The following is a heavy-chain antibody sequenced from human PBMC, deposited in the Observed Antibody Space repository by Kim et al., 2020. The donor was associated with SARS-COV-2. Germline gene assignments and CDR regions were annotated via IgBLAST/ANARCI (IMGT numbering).Heavy chain of an antibody. CDR3: ARGPPSCTSSRCYTFYFP. Sequence: SETLSLTCAVYGGSFSGYYWNWIRQPAGKGLEWIGRIFAGSTNYNPSLKSRVTMSVDTSKNQLSLRLSSVTAADTSVYYCARGPPSCTSSRCYTFYFP. CDR2: IFAGST. J-gene: IGHJ1*01. CDR1: GGSFSGYY. D-gene: IGHD2-2*02. V-gene: IGHV4-59*10.